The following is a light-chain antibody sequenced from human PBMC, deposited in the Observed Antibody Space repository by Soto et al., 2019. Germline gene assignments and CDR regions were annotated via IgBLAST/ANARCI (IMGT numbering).Light chain of an antibody. CDR3: QQRSNWPPIIT. CDR2: DAS. V-gene: IGKV3-11*01. Sequence: EITLTQSPATLSLSPGERASLSCRASQSVTTYLAWYHQKPGQPPRLLIYDASTRATGIPARFSGSGSGTDFTLTISSLDPEDFGVYYCQQRSNWPPIITFGPGTKVDL. J-gene: IGKJ3*01. CDR1: QSVTTY.